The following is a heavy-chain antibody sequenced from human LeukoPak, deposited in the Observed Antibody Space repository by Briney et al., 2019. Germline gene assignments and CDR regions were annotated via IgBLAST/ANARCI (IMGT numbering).Heavy chain of an antibody. J-gene: IGHJ4*02. Sequence: GGSLGLSCAASGFTFSSYWMSWVRQAPGKGLEWVANIKQDGSEKYYVDSVKGRFTISRDNAKNSLYLQMNSLRAEDTAMYYCAFDSSGYYYPDYWGQGTLVTVSS. CDR1: GFTFSSYW. V-gene: IGHV3-7*05. CDR3: AFDSSGYYYPDY. CDR2: IKQDGSEK. D-gene: IGHD3-22*01.